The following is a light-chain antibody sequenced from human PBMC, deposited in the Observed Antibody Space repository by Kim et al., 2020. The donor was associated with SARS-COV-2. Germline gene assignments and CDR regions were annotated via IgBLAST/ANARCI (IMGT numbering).Light chain of an antibody. CDR1: QGVLHSSNKKNY. J-gene: IGKJ4*01. Sequence: ATINCRSSQGVLHSSNKKNYLAWNQQKPGQPPKLLIYWASTRESGVPDRFSGSASGTDFTLTISSLQAEDVAVYYCQQYYSSPLTFGGGTKVDIK. CDR3: QQYYSSPLT. V-gene: IGKV4-1*01. CDR2: WAS.